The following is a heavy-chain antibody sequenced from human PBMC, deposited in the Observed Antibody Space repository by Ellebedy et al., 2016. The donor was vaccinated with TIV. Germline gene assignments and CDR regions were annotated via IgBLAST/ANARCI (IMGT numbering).Heavy chain of an antibody. V-gene: IGHV4-59*01. CDR3: AREEFDILTGYQKGFDH. CDR1: GDSINNYF. CDR2: VHHSGNT. J-gene: IGHJ4*02. D-gene: IGHD3-9*01. Sequence: PSETLSLTCTVSGDSINNYFWSWIRQPPGKGLEWIGYVHHSGNTNYNPSLKSRVTISVDMSKNQFSLKLSSVAAADTAVYYCAREEFDILTGYQKGFDHWGQGTLVTVSS.